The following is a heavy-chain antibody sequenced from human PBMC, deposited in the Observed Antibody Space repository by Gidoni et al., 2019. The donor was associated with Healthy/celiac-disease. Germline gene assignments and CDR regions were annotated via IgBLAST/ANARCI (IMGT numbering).Heavy chain of an antibody. D-gene: IGHD3-22*01. CDR3: ARDLGIVVRPEYFQH. J-gene: IGHJ1*01. V-gene: IGHV3-48*03. CDR2: ISSSGSTI. CDR1: GFTFSSYE. Sequence: EVQLVESGGGLVQPGGSLVLSCAASGFTFSSYEMNWVRQAPGKGLEWVSYISSSGSTIYYADSVKGRFTISRDNAKNSLYLQMNSLRAEDTAVYYCARDLGIVVRPEYFQHWGQGTLVTVSS.